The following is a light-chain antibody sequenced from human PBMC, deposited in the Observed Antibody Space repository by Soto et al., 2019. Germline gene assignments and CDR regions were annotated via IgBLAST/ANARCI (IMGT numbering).Light chain of an antibody. J-gene: IGKJ2*01. CDR1: QTISGW. CDR3: QQYKNLYT. CDR2: DAS. V-gene: IGKV1-5*01. Sequence: DIQMTQFPSTLSASVGDRVTITCRASQTISGWLAWYQQKPGKAPRLLIYDASTLDSGVPSRFSGTESETEFTLTISSLQPDDSATYYCQQYKNLYTFGHGTK.